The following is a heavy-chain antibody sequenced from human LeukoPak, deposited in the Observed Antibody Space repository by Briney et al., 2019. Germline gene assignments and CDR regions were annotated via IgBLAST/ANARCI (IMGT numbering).Heavy chain of an antibody. CDR1: GGSISSYY. Sequence: SETLSLTCTVSGGSISSYYWSWIRQPPGKGLEWIGYIYYSGSTNYNPSLKSRVTISVDTSKNQFSLKLSSVTAADTAVYYCARQHLYDIHRVDYWGQGTLVTVSS. V-gene: IGHV4-59*08. CDR2: IYYSGST. D-gene: IGHD3-9*01. J-gene: IGHJ4*02. CDR3: ARQHLYDIHRVDY.